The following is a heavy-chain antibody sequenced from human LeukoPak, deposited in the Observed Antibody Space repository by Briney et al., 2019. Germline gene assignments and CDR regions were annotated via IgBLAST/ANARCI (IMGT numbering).Heavy chain of an antibody. V-gene: IGHV1-46*01. D-gene: IGHD2-15*01. Sequence: ASMKVSWKASGYTFTSYDMHWVRQAPGQGLEWMGIINPSGGSTSYAQKFQGRVTMTRDTSTSTVYMELSSLRSEDTAVYYCARESLGDCSGGSCSPNFDYWGQGTLVTVSS. CDR1: GYTFTSYD. CDR2: INPSGGST. CDR3: ARESLGDCSGGSCSPNFDY. J-gene: IGHJ4*02.